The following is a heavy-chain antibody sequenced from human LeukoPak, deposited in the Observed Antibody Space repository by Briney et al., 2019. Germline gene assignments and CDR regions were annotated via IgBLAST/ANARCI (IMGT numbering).Heavy chain of an antibody. CDR3: ARGPGDYGDYQLFFDY. V-gene: IGHV3-21*01. CDR2: ISSSSSYI. J-gene: IGHJ4*02. Sequence: KPGGSLRLSCAASGFTFSSYSMNWVRQAPGKGLEWVSSISSSSSYIYYADSMKGRFTISRDNAKNSLYLQMISLRAEDTAVYYCARGPGDYGDYQLFFDYWGQGTLVTVSS. D-gene: IGHD4-17*01. CDR1: GFTFSSYS.